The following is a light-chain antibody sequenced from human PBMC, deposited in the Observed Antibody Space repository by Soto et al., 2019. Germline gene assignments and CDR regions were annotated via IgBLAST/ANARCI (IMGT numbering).Light chain of an antibody. CDR1: QSISSF. CDR3: QQSYSTLIFT. J-gene: IGKJ3*01. CDR2: AAS. V-gene: IGKV1-39*01. Sequence: DLQMTQSPSSLSASVGDIVTITCRASQSISSFLNWYQQMPGKAPKLLIYAASILQSGVPSRFSGSGSGTDFTLTISGLQREDFATYYCQQSYSTLIFTFGPGTKVDIK.